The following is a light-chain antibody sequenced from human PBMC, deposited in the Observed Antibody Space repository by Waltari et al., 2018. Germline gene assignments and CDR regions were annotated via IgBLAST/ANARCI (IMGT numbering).Light chain of an antibody. CDR1: SPNVGAPFD. V-gene: IGLV1-40*01. J-gene: IGLJ2*01. CDR3: QSYDSSLSGHVV. Sequence: QSVLTQPPSVSGAPGQRVTISCPASSPNVGAPFDVHRYQQLPGGGPKLLLHDNTNRAAGVPDRFSGSKSGMSASLVITGLQPEDEADYYCQSYDSSLSGHVVFGGGTKLTVL. CDR2: DNT.